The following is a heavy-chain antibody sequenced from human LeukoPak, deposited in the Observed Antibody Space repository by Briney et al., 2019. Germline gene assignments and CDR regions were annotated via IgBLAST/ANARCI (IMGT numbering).Heavy chain of an antibody. CDR1: GFTFSSYW. J-gene: IGHJ5*02. CDR3: ARDQMAMPA. D-gene: IGHD5-24*01. Sequence: GGSLRLSCAASGFTFSSYWMSWVRQAPGKGLEWVANIKEDGSEKYYVDSVMGRFTISRDNAKNSLYLQMNSLRAGDTALYHCARDQMAMPAWGQGTLVTVSS. V-gene: IGHV3-7*01. CDR2: IKEDGSEK.